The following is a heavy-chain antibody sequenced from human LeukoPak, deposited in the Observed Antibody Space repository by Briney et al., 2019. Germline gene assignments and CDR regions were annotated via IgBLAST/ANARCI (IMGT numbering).Heavy chain of an antibody. J-gene: IGHJ4*02. CDR2: IWYDGSNK. Sequence: GGSLRLSCAASGFTFSSYGMHWVRQAPGKGLEWVAVIWYDGSNKYYADSVKGRFTISRDNSKNTLYLQMNSLRAEDTAVYYCAREINDFWSGYYRQEGVDYWGQGTLVTVSS. CDR3: AREINDFWSGYYRQEGVDY. D-gene: IGHD3-3*01. CDR1: GFTFSSYG. V-gene: IGHV3-33*01.